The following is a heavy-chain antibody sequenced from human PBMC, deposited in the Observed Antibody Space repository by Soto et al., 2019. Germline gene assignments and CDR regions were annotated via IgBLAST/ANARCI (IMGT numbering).Heavy chain of an antibody. CDR1: GYSCNSYW. D-gene: IGHD1-26*01. CDR3: ARRAESGGWFDP. V-gene: IGHV5-51*03. Sequence: EVQLVQSGAEVKKPGESLKISCTGSGYSCNSYWICWVSQMPGKGLEWMGIIYTGDSDTRHIPSFHVQGTISAHKSISTAYLQWSSLKDSDTAMYYCARRAESGGWFDPWGQGTLVTVSS. J-gene: IGHJ5*02. CDR2: IYTGDSDT.